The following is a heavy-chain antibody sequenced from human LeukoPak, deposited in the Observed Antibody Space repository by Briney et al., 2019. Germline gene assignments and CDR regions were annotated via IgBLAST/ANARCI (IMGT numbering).Heavy chain of an antibody. D-gene: IGHD6-19*01. Sequence: GGSLRLSCAASGFTFSNAWMSWVRQAPGKGLEWVGRIKSKTDGGTTDYAAPVKGRFTISRDDSKNTLYLQMNSLKTEDTAVYYCTTDLRIAVAGTYYYYHYMDVWGKGTTVTVSS. V-gene: IGHV3-15*01. CDR1: GFTFSNAW. J-gene: IGHJ6*03. CDR2: IKSKTDGGTT. CDR3: TTDLRIAVAGTYYYYHYMDV.